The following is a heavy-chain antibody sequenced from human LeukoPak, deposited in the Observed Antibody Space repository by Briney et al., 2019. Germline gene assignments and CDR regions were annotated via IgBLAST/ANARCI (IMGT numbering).Heavy chain of an antibody. V-gene: IGHV3-13*01. CDR3: ARESCSSSSCYERLNGLDV. CDR2: FHTAGDT. J-gene: IGHJ6*02. CDR1: GFTFSNYD. Sequence: GGSLRLSCAASGFTFSNYDMHWVRQAPGKGLEWVSAFHTAGDTHYSGSVQGRFATSRENAKNSFYLQMNNLRAGDTAVYYCARESCSSSSCYERLNGLDVWGQGTPVTVSS. D-gene: IGHD2-2*01.